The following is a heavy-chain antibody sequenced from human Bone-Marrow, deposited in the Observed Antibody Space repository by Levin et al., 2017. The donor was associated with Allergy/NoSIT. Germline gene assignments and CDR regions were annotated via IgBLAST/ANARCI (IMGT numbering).Heavy chain of an antibody. D-gene: IGHD3-22*01. CDR1: GFTFGDYA. CDR2: IRSKAYGGTT. Sequence: GGSLRLSCTASGFTFGDYAMSWVRQAPGKGLEWVGFIRSKAYGGTTEYAASVKGRFTISRDDSKSIAYLQMNSLKTEDTAVYYCTRVEYYYDSSGYYYEDYWGQGTLVTVSS. V-gene: IGHV3-49*04. J-gene: IGHJ4*02. CDR3: TRVEYYYDSSGYYYEDY.